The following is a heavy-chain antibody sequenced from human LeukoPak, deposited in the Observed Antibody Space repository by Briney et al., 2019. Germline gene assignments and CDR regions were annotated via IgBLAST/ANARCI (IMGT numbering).Heavy chain of an antibody. D-gene: IGHD3-10*01. CDR1: GGSISTSSYY. V-gene: IGHV4-39*01. CDR3: ARHKMVRGIGYYYYMDV. CDR2: IYYNGST. Sequence: SETLSLTCTVSGGSISTSSYYWGWIRRPPGKGLQWIGSIYYNGSTYYNPSLKSRVIISVDTSKNQFSLKLPSVTAADTAVFYCARHKMVRGIGYYYYMDVWGKGTTVTISS. J-gene: IGHJ6*03.